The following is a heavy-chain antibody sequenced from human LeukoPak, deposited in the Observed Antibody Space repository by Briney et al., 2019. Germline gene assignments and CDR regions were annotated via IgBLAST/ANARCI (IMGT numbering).Heavy chain of an antibody. V-gene: IGHV1-2*02. J-gene: IGHJ4*02. CDR2: INPSSGGT. CDR1: GYRFTSYY. D-gene: IGHD6-13*01. CDR3: ARERGSSWYVDY. Sequence: ASVKVSCKTSGYRFTSYYIHWVRQAPGQGLEWMGWINPSSGGTEYAQKFQGRVTVTGDTSISTAYMELSRLRSDDTAEYYCARERGSSWYVDYWGQGTLVTVSS.